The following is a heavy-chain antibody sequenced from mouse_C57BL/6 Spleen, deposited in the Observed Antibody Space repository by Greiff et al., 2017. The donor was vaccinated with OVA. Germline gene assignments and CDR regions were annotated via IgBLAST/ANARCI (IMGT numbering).Heavy chain of an antibody. D-gene: IGHD2-4*01. CDR1: GFNIKNTY. Sequence: VQLQQSVAELVRPGASVKLSCTASGFNIKNTYMHWVKQRPEQGLEWIGRIDPANGNTKYAPKFQGKATITADTSSNTAYLQLSSLTSEDTAIYYWARRGWDDYDVGYFDYWGQGTTLTVSS. J-gene: IGHJ2*01. V-gene: IGHV14-3*01. CDR2: IDPANGNT. CDR3: ARRGWDDYDVGYFDY.